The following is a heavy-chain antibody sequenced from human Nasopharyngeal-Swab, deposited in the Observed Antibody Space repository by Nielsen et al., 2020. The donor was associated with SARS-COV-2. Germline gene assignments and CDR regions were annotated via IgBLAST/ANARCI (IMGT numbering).Heavy chain of an antibody. Sequence: SETLSLTCAVYGGSFSGYYWRWIRQPPGKGLEWIGEINHSGSTNYNPSLKSRVTISVDTSKNQFSLKLSSVTAADTAVYYCARGVTMVRGVIRKAGDYFDYWGQGTLVTVSS. CDR3: ARGVTMVRGVIRKAGDYFDY. CDR2: INHSGST. D-gene: IGHD3-10*01. J-gene: IGHJ4*02. CDR1: GGSFSGYY. V-gene: IGHV4-34*01.